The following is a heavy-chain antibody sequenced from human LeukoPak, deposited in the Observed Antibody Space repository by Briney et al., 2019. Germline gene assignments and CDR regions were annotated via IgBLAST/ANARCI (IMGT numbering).Heavy chain of an antibody. V-gene: IGHV4-39*01. Sequence: SETLSLTCTVSGDSISSNTYYWTWIRQPPGKGLEWIGNMYYSGSPSYNPSLKSRVTISVDTSKNQFFLKLTSVTAADTALYFCARHLASSGTTSLDVWGQGTTVTVSS. J-gene: IGHJ6*02. D-gene: IGHD6-19*01. CDR1: GDSISSNTYY. CDR3: ARHLASSGTTSLDV. CDR2: MYYSGSP.